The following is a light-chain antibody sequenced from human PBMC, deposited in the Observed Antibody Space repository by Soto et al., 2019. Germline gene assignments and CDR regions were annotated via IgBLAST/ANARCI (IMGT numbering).Light chain of an antibody. Sequence: EIVLTQSPATLSLSPGDRATLSCKASQSVSTYLAWYQQKPGQAPRLLIYDASNRATGIPARFSGSGSGTDVTLTITNLEPEDFALYYCQQRTNWPLTFGGGTKVDIK. V-gene: IGKV3-11*01. CDR3: QQRTNWPLT. J-gene: IGKJ4*01. CDR2: DAS. CDR1: QSVSTY.